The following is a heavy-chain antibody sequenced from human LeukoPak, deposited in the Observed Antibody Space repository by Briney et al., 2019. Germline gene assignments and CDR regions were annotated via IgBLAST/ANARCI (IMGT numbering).Heavy chain of an antibody. D-gene: IGHD1-26*01. CDR2: MYYSGST. CDR3: ASRYSGGYSEFDY. Sequence: ASETLSLTCTVSGGSISSYYWSWIRQPPGKGLEWVGDMYYSGSTNYNPSLKSRVTISVDTSKNQFSLKLTSVTAADTAVYYCASRYSGGYSEFDYWGQGNLVTVSS. V-gene: IGHV4-59*08. J-gene: IGHJ4*02. CDR1: GGSISSYY.